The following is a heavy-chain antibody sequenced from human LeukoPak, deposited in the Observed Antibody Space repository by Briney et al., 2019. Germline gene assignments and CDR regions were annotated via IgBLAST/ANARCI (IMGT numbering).Heavy chain of an antibody. CDR2: ISGSGGST. V-gene: IGHV3-23*01. D-gene: IGHD3-10*01. CDR1: GFTFSGYG. J-gene: IGHJ4*02. Sequence: GRSLRLSCAASGFTFSGYGMNWVRQAPGKGLEWVSAISGSGGSTYYADSVKGRFTISRDNSKDTLYLQMNSLRAEDTAVYYCAKEYGSGSYYPYWGQGTLVTVSS. CDR3: AKEYGSGSYYPY.